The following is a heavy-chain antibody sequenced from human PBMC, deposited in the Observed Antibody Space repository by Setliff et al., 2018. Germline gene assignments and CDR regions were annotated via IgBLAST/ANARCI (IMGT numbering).Heavy chain of an antibody. CDR1: GFTFRSYG. V-gene: IGHV3-7*01. J-gene: IGHJ6*03. CDR2: IKQDGFEK. CDR3: VRALAYYYMDV. Sequence: GSLRLSCAASGFTFRSYGMHWVRQAPGKGLEWVANIKQDGFEKHYVDSVKGRFTISRDNAKNPLYLQMNSLRAEDTAIYYCVRALAYYYMDVWGKGTTVTVSS.